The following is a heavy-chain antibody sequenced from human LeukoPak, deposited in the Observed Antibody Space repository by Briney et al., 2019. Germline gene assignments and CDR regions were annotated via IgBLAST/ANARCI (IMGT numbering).Heavy chain of an antibody. CDR1: GFTFSSYE. Sequence: PGGSLRLSCAASGFTFSSYEMNWVRQAPGKGLEWVSYISSSGSTIYYADSVKGRFTISRDNSKNTLYLQMNSLRAEDTAVYYCAKDRLYTTLAFDHWGQGTLVTVSS. J-gene: IGHJ4*02. V-gene: IGHV3-48*03. CDR2: ISSSGSTI. CDR3: AKDRLYTTLAFDH. D-gene: IGHD2-15*01.